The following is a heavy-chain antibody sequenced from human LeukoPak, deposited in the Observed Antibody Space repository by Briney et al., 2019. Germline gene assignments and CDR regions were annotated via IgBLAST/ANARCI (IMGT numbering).Heavy chain of an antibody. CDR3: ASLYDFWSGYYYFDY. CDR1: GFTFSSYS. J-gene: IGHJ4*02. CDR2: ISSSSSYI. Sequence: PGGSLRLSCAASGFTFSSYSMNWVRQAPGGGLEWVSSISSSSSYIYYADSVKGRFTISRDNAKNSLYLQMNSLRAEDTAVYYCASLYDFWSGYYYFDYWGQGTLVTVSS. V-gene: IGHV3-21*01. D-gene: IGHD3-3*01.